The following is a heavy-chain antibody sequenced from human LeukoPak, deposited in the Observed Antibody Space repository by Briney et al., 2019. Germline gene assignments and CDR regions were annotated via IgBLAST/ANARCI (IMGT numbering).Heavy chain of an antibody. D-gene: IGHD3-22*01. CDR2: ISDSGDRT. J-gene: IGHJ4*02. V-gene: IGHV3-23*01. CDR1: GFPFSNYA. CDR3: AKGLGTSGYQDY. Sequence: GGSLRLSCAASGFPFSNYAMTWVRQAPGKGLERVSGISDSGDRTYYADSVKGRFTISMNNSKNMLYLQMNSLRVEDTALYYCAKGLGTSGYQDYWGQGTLVTVSS.